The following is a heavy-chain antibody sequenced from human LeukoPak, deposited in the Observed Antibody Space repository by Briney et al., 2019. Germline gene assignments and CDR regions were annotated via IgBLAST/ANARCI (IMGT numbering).Heavy chain of an antibody. V-gene: IGHV3-23*01. D-gene: IGHD3-16*02. CDR2: ISGSGGST. J-gene: IGHJ4*02. CDR1: GFTFSSYG. Sequence: PGGTLRLSCAASGFTFSSYGMSWVRQAPGKWLEWVSAISGSGGSTYYADSVKGRFTISRDNSKNTLYLQMNSLRAEDTAVYYCAKDGGSFRTYIDYWGQGTLVTVSS. CDR3: AKDGGSFRTYIDY.